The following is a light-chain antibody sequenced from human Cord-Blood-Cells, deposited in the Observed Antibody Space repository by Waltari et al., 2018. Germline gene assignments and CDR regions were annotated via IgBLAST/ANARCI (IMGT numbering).Light chain of an antibody. CDR3: CSYAGSSTWV. Sequence: QSALTQPASVSASPGQSITISSTAPSSVVRSYNLVSWYQQHQGKAPILMIYEGSKRPSGVSNRFCGSKSGNTASLTISGLQAEDEADYYCCSYAGSSTWVFGGGTKLTVL. J-gene: IGLJ3*02. V-gene: IGLV2-23*01. CDR2: EGS. CDR1: SSVVRSYNL.